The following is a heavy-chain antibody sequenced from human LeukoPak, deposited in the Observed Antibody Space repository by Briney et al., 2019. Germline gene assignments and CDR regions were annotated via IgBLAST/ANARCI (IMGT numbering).Heavy chain of an antibody. V-gene: IGHV3-48*01. CDR3: ATNGDYPFDS. CDR2: ITRNSETI. Sequence: PGGSLRLSCAASGFTFSGYSLNWVRQAPGKGLEWVSYITRNSETIYYADSVKGLFTISRDNAKKLLFLQMNSLRTEDTAVYYCATNGDYPFDSWGQGTLVTVSS. D-gene: IGHD4-17*01. J-gene: IGHJ4*02. CDR1: GFTFSGYS.